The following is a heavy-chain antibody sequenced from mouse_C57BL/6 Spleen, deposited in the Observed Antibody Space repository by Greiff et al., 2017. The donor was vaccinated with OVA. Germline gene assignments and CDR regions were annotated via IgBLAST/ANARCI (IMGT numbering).Heavy chain of an antibody. D-gene: IGHD4-1*01. CDR1: GFTFSDYG. CDR3: ARLTGTAWFAC. V-gene: IGHV5-17*01. J-gene: IGHJ3*01. CDR2: ISSGSSTI. Sequence: EVKVVESGGGLVKPGGSLKLSCAASGFTFSDYGMHWVRQAPEKGLEWVAYISSGSSTIYYADTVKGRFTISRDNAKNTLFLQMTSLRSEDTAMYYCARLTGTAWFACWGQGTLVTVSA.